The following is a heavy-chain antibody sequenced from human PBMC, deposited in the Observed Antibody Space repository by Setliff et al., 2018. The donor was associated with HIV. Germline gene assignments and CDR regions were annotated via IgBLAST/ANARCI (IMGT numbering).Heavy chain of an antibody. Sequence: ASVKVSCKASGYTFTSYGITWVRQAPGQGLEWMGWISGYTGNTNYAQKLQGRVTMTTDTSTTTAYMDLRSLRSDDTALYYCATEPPYCSGGSCYSSLHHWGQGTLVTVSS. CDR3: ATEPPYCSGGSCYSSLHH. D-gene: IGHD2-15*01. CDR2: ISGYTGNT. J-gene: IGHJ1*01. V-gene: IGHV1-18*01. CDR1: GYTFTSYG.